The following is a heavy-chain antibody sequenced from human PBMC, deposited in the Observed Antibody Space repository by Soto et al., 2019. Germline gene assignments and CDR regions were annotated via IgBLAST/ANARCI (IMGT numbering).Heavy chain of an antibody. J-gene: IGHJ4*02. D-gene: IGHD4-4*01. CDR2: IYYSGST. Sequence: LSLTCTVSGGSISSGGYYWSWIRQHPGKGLEWIGYIYYSGSTYYNPSLKSRVTISVDTSKNQFSLKLSSVTAADTAVYYCARDLVTTSYFDYWGQGTLVTVPQ. CDR3: ARDLVTTSYFDY. CDR1: GGSISSGGYY. V-gene: IGHV4-31*03.